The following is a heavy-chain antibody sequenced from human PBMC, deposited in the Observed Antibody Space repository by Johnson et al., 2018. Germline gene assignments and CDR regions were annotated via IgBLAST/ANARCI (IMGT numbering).Heavy chain of an antibody. Sequence: VQLLESGGGVVQPGRSLRLSCAASGFTFSSYGMHWVRQAPGKGLEWVAVISYDGSNKYYADSVKGRFTISRDNSKNTLYLQMNRLRAEDTAVYYCAKDLWGTAPPASWYFQHWGQGTLVTVSS. CDR1: GFTFSSYG. CDR3: AKDLWGTAPPASWYFQH. V-gene: IGHV3-30*18. D-gene: IGHD7-27*01. J-gene: IGHJ1*01. CDR2: ISYDGSNK.